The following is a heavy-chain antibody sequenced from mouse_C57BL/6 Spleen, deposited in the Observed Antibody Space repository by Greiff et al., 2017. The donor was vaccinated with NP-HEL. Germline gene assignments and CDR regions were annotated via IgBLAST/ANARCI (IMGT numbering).Heavy chain of an antibody. V-gene: IGHV5-17*01. CDR1: GFTFRDYG. Sequence: EVKLMESGGGLVKPGGSLKLSCAASGFTFRDYGMHWVRQAPEKGLEWVAYISSGSSTIYYADTVKGRFTISRDNAKNTLFLQMTSLRSEDTAMYYCARGGFHYFDYWGQGTTLTVSS. CDR3: ARGGFHYFDY. J-gene: IGHJ2*01. CDR2: ISSGSSTI.